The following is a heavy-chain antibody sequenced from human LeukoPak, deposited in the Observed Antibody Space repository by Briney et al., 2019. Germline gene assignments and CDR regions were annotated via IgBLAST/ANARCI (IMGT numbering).Heavy chain of an antibody. CDR2: INPDSGGT. J-gene: IGHJ4*02. D-gene: IGHD6-6*01. CDR1: GYTFTGYY. Sequence: AASVKVSCKASGYTFTGYYMHWVRQAPGQGLEWMGWINPDSGGTNYAQKFQGRVTMTRDTSISTAYMELSRLRSDDTAVYYCAFFEYSSSSSHYWGQGTLVTVSS. CDR3: AFFEYSSSSSHY. V-gene: IGHV1-2*02.